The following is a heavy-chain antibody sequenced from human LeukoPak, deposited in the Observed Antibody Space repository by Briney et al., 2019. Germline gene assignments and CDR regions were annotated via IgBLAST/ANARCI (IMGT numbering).Heavy chain of an antibody. J-gene: IGHJ4*02. CDR3: PGHLGERQMVRLYFFDD. D-gene: IGHD3-10*01. V-gene: IGHV3-21*01. CDR1: GFTFSGYS. CDR2: ISSSGTYI. Sequence: PGGSLSLSCSASGFTFSGYSMKWDRQAPGKGLEWVSCISSSGTYIYYADSMKGRFTISRDNAKNSLYLPMNSLTAADTCEYYGPGHLGERQMVRLYFFDDWGQGTLVTVSS.